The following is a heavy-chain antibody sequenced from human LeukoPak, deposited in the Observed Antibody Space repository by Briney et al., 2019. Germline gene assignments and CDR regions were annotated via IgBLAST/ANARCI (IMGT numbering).Heavy chain of an antibody. D-gene: IGHD3-22*01. CDR2: IYYSGST. J-gene: IGHJ3*02. Sequence: PSETLSLTCSVSGGSISSSRYYWGWIPQPRGKGLEWIGSIYYSGSTYYNLSHKCRVNISVDTSKNQFSLKLSSVTAADTAVYYCARHQRATVIVVVIAPNPDAFDIWGQGTMVTVSS. CDR1: GGSISSSRYY. V-gene: IGHV4-39*01. CDR3: ARHQRATVIVVVIAPNPDAFDI.